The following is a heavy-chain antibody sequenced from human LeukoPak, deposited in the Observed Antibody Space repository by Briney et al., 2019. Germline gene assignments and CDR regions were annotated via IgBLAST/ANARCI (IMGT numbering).Heavy chain of an antibody. J-gene: IGHJ4*02. D-gene: IGHD2-21*02. V-gene: IGHV5-51*01. CDR2: IYPGDYET. CDR1: GYSFSNYW. Sequence: GESLKISCEGSGYSFSNYWIGWVRQMPGKGLEWMGIIYPGDYETRYSPSFQGLVTISVDKSITTAYLQWSSLKASDTAMYYCAIPPGYCGNDCSFDHWGQGTLVTVSS. CDR3: AIPPGYCGNDCSFDH.